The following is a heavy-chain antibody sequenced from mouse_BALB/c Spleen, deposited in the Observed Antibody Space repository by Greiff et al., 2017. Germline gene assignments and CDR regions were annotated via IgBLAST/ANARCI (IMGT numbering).Heavy chain of an antibody. CDR3: ARDRGNY. CDR2: IRNKANGYTT. CDR1: GFTFTDYY. J-gene: IGHJ2*01. V-gene: IGHV7-3*02. Sequence: VQLQQSGGGLVQPGGSLRLSCATSGFTFTDYYMSWVRQPPGKALEWLGFIRNKANGYTTEYSASVKGRFTISRDNSQSILYLQMNTLRAEDSATYYCARDRGNYWGQGTTLTVSS.